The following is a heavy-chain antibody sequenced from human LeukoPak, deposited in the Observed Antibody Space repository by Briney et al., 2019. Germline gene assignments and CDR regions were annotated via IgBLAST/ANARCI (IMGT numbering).Heavy chain of an antibody. J-gene: IGHJ6*02. CDR2: TYYRSKWYN. CDR1: GDSVSNNIAS. CDR3: ALARSEYHYGMDV. Sequence: SQTLSLTCAISGDSVSNNIASWDWIRQSPSRGLEWLGRTYYRSKWYNEYAVSVKGRITINPDPSKNQFSLQLNSVTPEDTAVYYCALARSEYHYGMDVWGQGATVTVSS. V-gene: IGHV6-1*01.